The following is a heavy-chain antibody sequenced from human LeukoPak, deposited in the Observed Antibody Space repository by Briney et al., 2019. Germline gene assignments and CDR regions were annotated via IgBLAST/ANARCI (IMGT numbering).Heavy chain of an antibody. J-gene: IGHJ5*02. CDR2: VNPNSGNT. CDR3: ARVGDPRNVLRYFDWLLSHNWFDP. Sequence: GASVKVSCKASGYTFTSYDIHWVRQATGQGLEWMGWVNPNSGNTGYAQKFQGRVTMTRNTSISTAYMELSSLRSEDTAVYYCARVGDPRNVLRYFDWLLSHNWFDPWGQGTLVTVSS. CDR1: GYTFTSYD. V-gene: IGHV1-8*01. D-gene: IGHD3-9*01.